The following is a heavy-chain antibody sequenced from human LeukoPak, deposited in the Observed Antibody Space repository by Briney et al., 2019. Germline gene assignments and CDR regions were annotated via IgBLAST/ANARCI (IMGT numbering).Heavy chain of an antibody. D-gene: IGHD3-3*01. CDR2: IKSKTDGGTT. V-gene: IGHV3-15*01. Sequence: GGSRRLSCAASGFTFSNAWMSWVRQAPGKGLEWVGRIKSKTDGGTTDYAAPVKGRFTISRDDSKNTLYLQMNSLKTEDTAVYYCTTQYYDFWSGYCDYWGQGTLVTVSS. CDR1: GFTFSNAW. CDR3: TTQYYDFWSGYCDY. J-gene: IGHJ4*02.